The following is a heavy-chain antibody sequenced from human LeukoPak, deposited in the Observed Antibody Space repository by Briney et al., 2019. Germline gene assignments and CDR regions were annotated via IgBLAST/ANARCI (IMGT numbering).Heavy chain of an antibody. CDR2: TYPGDSDT. J-gene: IGHJ5*02. V-gene: IGHV5-51*01. CDR3: ARSITMVRGVIRWFDP. CDR1: GYSFTSYW. D-gene: IGHD3-10*01. Sequence: GESLKISCKGSGYSFTSYWIGWVRQMPGKGLEWMGITYPGDSDTRYSPSFQGQVTISADKSISTAYLQWSSLKASDTAMYYCARSITMVRGVIRWFDPWGQGTLVTVSS.